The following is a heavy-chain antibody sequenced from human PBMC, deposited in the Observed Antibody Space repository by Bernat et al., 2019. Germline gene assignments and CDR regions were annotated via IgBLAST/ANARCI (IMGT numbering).Heavy chain of an antibody. CDR1: GYTFINYG. J-gene: IGHJ5*01. CDR3: AADPSQVPAANIWFDA. Sequence: QVQLLQSGTDVKKPGASLRVSCKASGYTFINYGITWVRQAPGQGLEWMGWINPYNGNTNYAQTVQGRVTMTTDTSTSTAYMEMTSLRSDDTAVYYCAADPSQVPAANIWFDAWGQGTLVTVSS. D-gene: IGHD2-2*01. V-gene: IGHV1-18*01. CDR2: INPYNGNT.